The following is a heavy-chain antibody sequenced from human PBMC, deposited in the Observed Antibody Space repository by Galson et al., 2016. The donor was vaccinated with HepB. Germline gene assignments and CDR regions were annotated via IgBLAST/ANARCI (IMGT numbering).Heavy chain of an antibody. CDR2: ISSYGSTI. CDR3: ARVRWLEPLDY. D-gene: IGHD6-19*01. CDR1: RFTFSNYA. Sequence: SLRLSCAASRFTFSNYAMSWVRQAPGKGLEWISYISSYGSTIYYADSVKGRFTISRDNAENSLYLQMNSLRAEDTAVYYCARVRWLEPLDYWGQGTLVTVSS. V-gene: IGHV3-48*03. J-gene: IGHJ4*02.